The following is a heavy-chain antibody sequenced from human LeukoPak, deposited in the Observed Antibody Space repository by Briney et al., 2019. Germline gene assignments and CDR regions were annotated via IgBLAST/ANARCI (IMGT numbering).Heavy chain of an antibody. J-gene: IGHJ4*02. CDR1: GGSISSYY. CDR3: ARGIAAAGFDY. CDR2: IYNSGST. Sequence: SETLSLTCTVSGGSISSYYWSWIRQPPGKGLEWIGYIYNSGSTKYNPSLKSRVTISVDTFKNQFSLKLSSVTAADTAVYYCARGIAAAGFDYWGQGTLVTVSS. D-gene: IGHD6-13*01. V-gene: IGHV4-59*01.